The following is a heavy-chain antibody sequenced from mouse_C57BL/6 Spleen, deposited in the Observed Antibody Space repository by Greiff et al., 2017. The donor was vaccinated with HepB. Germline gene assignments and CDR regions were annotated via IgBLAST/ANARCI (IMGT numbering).Heavy chain of an antibody. V-gene: IGHV1-50*01. CDR1: GYTFTSYW. J-gene: IGHJ2*01. CDR3: ARETYSY. Sequence: VQLQQPGAELVKPGASVKLSCKASGYTFTSYWMQWVKQRPGQGLEWIGEIDPSDSYTNYNQKFKGKATLTVDTSSSTAYMQLSSLTSEDSAVYYCARETYSYWGQGTTLTVSS. CDR2: IDPSDSYT. D-gene: IGHD1-1*01.